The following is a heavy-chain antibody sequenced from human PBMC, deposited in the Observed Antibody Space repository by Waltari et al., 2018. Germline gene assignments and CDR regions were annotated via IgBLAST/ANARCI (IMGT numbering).Heavy chain of an antibody. Sequence: QVQLVQSGAEVKKPGASVKVSCKASGYTFTSYDINWVRQATGQGLEWMGWMNPNSGNTAYAQKFQGRVTITRSTSISTAYMELSSLRSEDTAVYYCARVGSSGNYFPYWGQGTLVTVSS. CDR2: MNPNSGNT. J-gene: IGHJ4*02. V-gene: IGHV1-8*03. CDR1: GYTFTSYD. CDR3: ARVGSSGNYFPY. D-gene: IGHD1-26*01.